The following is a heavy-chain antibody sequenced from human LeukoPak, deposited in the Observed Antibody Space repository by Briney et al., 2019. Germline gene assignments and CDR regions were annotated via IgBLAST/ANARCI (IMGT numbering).Heavy chain of an antibody. CDR3: ATTYCGGDCPVGALDY. J-gene: IGHJ4*02. V-gene: IGHV3-23*01. CDR2: ISGSGGST. Sequence: GGSLRLSCAASGFTFSSYAMSWVRQAPGKGLEWVSAISGSGGSTYYADSVKGRFTISRDNSKNTLYLQMNSLRAEDTAVYYCATTYCGGDCPVGALDYWGQGTLVTVSS. CDR1: GFTFSSYA. D-gene: IGHD2-21*02.